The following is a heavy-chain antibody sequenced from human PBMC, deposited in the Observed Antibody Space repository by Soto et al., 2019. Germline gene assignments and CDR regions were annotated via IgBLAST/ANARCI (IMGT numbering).Heavy chain of an antibody. CDR1: GYTFTSYG. D-gene: IGHD2-21*02. V-gene: IGHV1-18*01. Sequence: ASVKVSCKASGYTFTSYGISWVRQAPGQGLEWMGWISGYNGNKKYAQKLQGRVTMTTDTSTSTAYMELRSLRSDDTAVYYCARGGHIAVVTASFDYWGQGTLVTVSS. J-gene: IGHJ4*02. CDR2: ISGYNGNK. CDR3: ARGGHIAVVTASFDY.